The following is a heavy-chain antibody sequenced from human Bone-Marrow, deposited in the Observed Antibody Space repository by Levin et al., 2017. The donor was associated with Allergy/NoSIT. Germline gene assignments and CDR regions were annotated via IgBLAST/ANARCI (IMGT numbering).Heavy chain of an antibody. CDR1: GGSISSYY. J-gene: IGHJ6*03. D-gene: IGHD6-13*01. V-gene: IGHV4-59*01. CDR3: ATRGETIAAAPNYYYYYMDV. CDR2: IYYSGST. Sequence: SETLSLTCTVSGGSISSYYWSWIRQPPGKGLEWIGYIYYSGSTNYNPSLKSRVTISVDTSKNQFSLKLSSVTAADTAVYYCATRGETIAAAPNYYYYYMDVWGKGTTVTVSS.